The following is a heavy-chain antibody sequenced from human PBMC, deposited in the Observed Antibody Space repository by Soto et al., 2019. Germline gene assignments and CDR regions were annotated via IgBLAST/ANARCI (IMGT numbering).Heavy chain of an antibody. V-gene: IGHV1-18*01. J-gene: IGHJ4*02. CDR2: ISAYNGNT. CDR1: GYTFTSYG. D-gene: IGHD2-2*03. Sequence: QVQLVQSGAEVKKPGASVKVSCKASGYTFTSYGISWVRQAPGQGLEWMGWISAYNGNTNYAQKLQGRVTMNTDTSTSTAYMELRSLRSDDTAVYYCARAGYCSSTSCPEQQPYGEDYFDYWGQGTLVTVSS. CDR3: ARAGYCSSTSCPEQQPYGEDYFDY.